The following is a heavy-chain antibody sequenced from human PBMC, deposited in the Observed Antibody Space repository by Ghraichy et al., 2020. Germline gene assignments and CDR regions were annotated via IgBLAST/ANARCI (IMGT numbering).Heavy chain of an antibody. Sequence: VKVSCKASGYTFTGYYMHWVRQAPGQGLEWMGWINPNSGGTNYAQKFQGRVTMTRDTSISAAYMELSRLRSDDTAVYYCARAYYGSGRRYYYYMDVWGKGTTVTVSS. V-gene: IGHV1-2*02. CDR1: GYTFTGYY. D-gene: IGHD3-10*01. J-gene: IGHJ6*03. CDR3: ARAYYGSGRRYYYYMDV. CDR2: INPNSGGT.